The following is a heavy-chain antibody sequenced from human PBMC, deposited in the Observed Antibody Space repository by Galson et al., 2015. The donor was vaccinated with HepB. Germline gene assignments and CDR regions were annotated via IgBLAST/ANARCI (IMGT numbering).Heavy chain of an antibody. D-gene: IGHD6-19*01. CDR2: ISGSGGST. CDR3: AKGGGSMRLVEDERFDF. V-gene: IGHV3-23*01. J-gene: IGHJ4*02. CDR1: GFTFSSYA. Sequence: SLRLSCAASGFTFSSYAMDWVRQAPGKGLEWVSGISGSGGSTYYADSVKGRFTISRDNSKITLYLQMNNLRAEDTAVYYCAKGGGSMRLVEDERFDFWGQGTLVTVSS.